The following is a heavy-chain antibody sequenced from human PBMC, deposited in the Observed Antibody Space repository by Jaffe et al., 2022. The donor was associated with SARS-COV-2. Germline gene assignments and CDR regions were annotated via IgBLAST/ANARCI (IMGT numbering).Heavy chain of an antibody. CDR2: IIPILGIA. Sequence: QVQLVQSGAEVKKPGSSVKVSCKASGGTFSSYTISWVRQAPGQGLEWMGRIIPILGIANYAQKFQGRVTITADKSTSTAYMELSSLRSEDTAVYYCARSLLNYYDSSGYYYQFDYWGQGTLVTVSS. J-gene: IGHJ4*02. CDR1: GGTFSSYT. CDR3: ARSLLNYYDSSGYYYQFDY. V-gene: IGHV1-69*02. D-gene: IGHD3-22*01.